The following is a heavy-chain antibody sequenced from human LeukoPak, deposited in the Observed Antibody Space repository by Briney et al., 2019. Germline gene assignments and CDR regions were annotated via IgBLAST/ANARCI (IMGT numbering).Heavy chain of an antibody. J-gene: IGHJ5*02. D-gene: IGHD3-10*01. CDR1: GGSISSYY. CDR2: IYYSGST. V-gene: IGHV4-59*08. CDR3: ARLRGGGSGPYNWFDP. Sequence: SETLSLTCTVSGGSISSYYWSWIRQPPGKGLEWIGYIYYSGSTNYNPPLKSRVTISVDTSKNQFSLKLSSVTAADTAVYYCARLRGGGSGPYNWFDPWGQGTLVTVSS.